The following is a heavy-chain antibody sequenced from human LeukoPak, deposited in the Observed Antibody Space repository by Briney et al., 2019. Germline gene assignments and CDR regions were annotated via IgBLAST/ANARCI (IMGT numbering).Heavy chain of an antibody. Sequence: GGSLRLSCAASGFTFSSYGMHWVRQAPGKGLEWVAFIRYDGSNKYYADSVKGRFTISRDNSKNTLYLQMNSLRAEDTAVYYCAKGQLWSLDYWGQGTLSPSPQ. CDR2: IRYDGSNK. D-gene: IGHD5-18*01. J-gene: IGHJ4*02. CDR1: GFTFSSYG. V-gene: IGHV3-30*02. CDR3: AKGQLWSLDY.